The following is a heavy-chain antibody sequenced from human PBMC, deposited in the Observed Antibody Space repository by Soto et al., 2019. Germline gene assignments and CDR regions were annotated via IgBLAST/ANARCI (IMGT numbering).Heavy chain of an antibody. D-gene: IGHD3-9*01. CDR3: ARRFNGTGDAFDI. Sequence: SETLSLTCTVSGGSISSYYWSWIRQPPGKGLEWIGYIYYSGSTNYNPSLKSRVTISVDTSKNQFSLKLSSVTAADTAVYYCARRFNGTGDAFDIWGQGTMVTVSS. CDR2: IYYSGST. CDR1: GGSISSYY. V-gene: IGHV4-59*08. J-gene: IGHJ3*02.